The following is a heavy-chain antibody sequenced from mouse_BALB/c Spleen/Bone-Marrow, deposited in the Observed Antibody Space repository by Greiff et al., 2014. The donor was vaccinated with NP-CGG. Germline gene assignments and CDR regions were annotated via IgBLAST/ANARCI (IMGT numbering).Heavy chain of an antibody. CDR2: ISTYYGDA. J-gene: IGHJ4*01. CDR3: ASGNYYYAMDY. D-gene: IGHD2-1*01. CDR1: GYTFTDYA. Sequence: QVQLKESGAELVRPGVSVKISCKGSGYTFTDYAMHWVKRSHAKSLEWIGVISTYYGDASYNQKFKGKATMTVDKSSSTAHMELARLTSEDSAIYYCASGNYYYAMDYGGQGTSVTVSS. V-gene: IGHV1S137*01.